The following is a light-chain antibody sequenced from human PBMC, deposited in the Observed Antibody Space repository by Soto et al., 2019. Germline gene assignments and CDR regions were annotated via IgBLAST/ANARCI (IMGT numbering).Light chain of an antibody. CDR3: QDSSTSPWP. J-gene: IGKJ1*01. CDR1: QSVTSTY. Sequence: TQSPGTLSLSPGERATLSCRAVQSVTSTYMAWYQQKPGQAPRLLIYATSFRATGIPDRLRGSGSGTDFTLTISSLEPEDSAVYYCQDSSTSPWPFGQGTKVEIK. CDR2: ATS. V-gene: IGKV3-20*01.